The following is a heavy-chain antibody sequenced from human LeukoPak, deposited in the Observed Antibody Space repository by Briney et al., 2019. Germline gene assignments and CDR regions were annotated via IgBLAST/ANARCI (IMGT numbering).Heavy chain of an antibody. Sequence: ASVNVSCKSSGYTFNTYGITWVRQAPGQGLEWMGWISGYNVNTNYAQRFQGRVTMTSDTSTSTAYMELRSLRSDDTAVYYCARGDTAMVQTSFDYWGQGTLVTVSS. J-gene: IGHJ4*02. V-gene: IGHV1-18*01. CDR2: ISGYNVNT. CDR3: ARGDTAMVQTSFDY. D-gene: IGHD5-18*01. CDR1: GYTFNTYG.